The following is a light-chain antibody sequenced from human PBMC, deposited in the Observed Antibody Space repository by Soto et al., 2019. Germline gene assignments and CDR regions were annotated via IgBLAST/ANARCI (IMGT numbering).Light chain of an antibody. CDR1: SSDVGGYNY. V-gene: IGLV2-14*03. J-gene: IGLJ1*01. CDR3: SSYTTSNTRQIV. Sequence: QSALTQPASVSGSPGQSITISCTGTSSDVGGYNYVYWYQHHPGKAPKLIIYDVTNRPSGVSNPFSGSKSGNTASLTITGLQPEDEADYYCSSYTTSNTRQIVFGTGTKLTVL. CDR2: DVT.